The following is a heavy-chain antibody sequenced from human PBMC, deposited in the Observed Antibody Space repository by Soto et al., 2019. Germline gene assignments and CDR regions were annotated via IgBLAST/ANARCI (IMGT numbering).Heavy chain of an antibody. Sequence: SETLSLTCTVSGGSISSYYWSWIRQPPGKGLEWIGYIYCSGSTNYNPSLKSRVTISVDTSKNQFSLKLSSVTAADTAVYYCARGGPYYDSSGYWYFDLWGRGTLVTVSS. CDR2: IYCSGST. V-gene: IGHV4-59*01. CDR1: GGSISSYY. CDR3: ARGGPYYDSSGYWYFDL. D-gene: IGHD3-22*01. J-gene: IGHJ2*01.